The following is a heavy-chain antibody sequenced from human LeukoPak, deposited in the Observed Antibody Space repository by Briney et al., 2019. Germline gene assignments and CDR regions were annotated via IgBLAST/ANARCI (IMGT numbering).Heavy chain of an antibody. CDR2: INPTGAGA. CDR1: GYTFSSHY. D-gene: IGHD2-21*02. CDR3: AREGFSDPLFDY. J-gene: IGHJ4*02. V-gene: IGHV1-46*01. Sequence: ASVKVSCKPSGYTFSSHYLHWVRQAPGQGLEWVGVINPTGAGANYAQKFQGRVTMTRDVSTSTVYMELSSLRSEDTAVYYCAREGFSDPLFDYWGQGTLVTVSS.